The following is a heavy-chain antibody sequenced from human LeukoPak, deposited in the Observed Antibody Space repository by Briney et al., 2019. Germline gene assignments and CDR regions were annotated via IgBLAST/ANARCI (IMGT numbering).Heavy chain of an antibody. D-gene: IGHD2-2*01. CDR3: ARDQGYCSSTSCSLDP. Sequence: ASVKVSCKASGGTFSSYAISWVRLAPGQGLEWMGRIIPILGIANYAQKFQGRVTITADKSTSTAYMELSSLRSEDTAVYYCARDQGYCSSTSCSLDPWGQGTLVTVSS. V-gene: IGHV1-69*04. J-gene: IGHJ5*02. CDR2: IIPILGIA. CDR1: GGTFSSYA.